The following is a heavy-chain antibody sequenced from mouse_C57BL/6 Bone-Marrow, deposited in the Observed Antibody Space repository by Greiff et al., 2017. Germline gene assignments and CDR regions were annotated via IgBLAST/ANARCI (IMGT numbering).Heavy chain of an antibody. CDR1: GYTFTSYW. V-gene: IGHV1-69*01. D-gene: IGHD2-14*01. Sequence: QVQLQQPGAELVMPGASVKLSCKASGYTFTSYWMHWVKQRPGQGLEWIGEIDPSDSYTNYNQKFKGKSTLTVDKSSSTAYMQLSSLTSEDSAVYDCARKGDRAWFAYRGQGTLVTVSA. CDR3: ARKGDRAWFAY. J-gene: IGHJ3*01. CDR2: IDPSDSYT.